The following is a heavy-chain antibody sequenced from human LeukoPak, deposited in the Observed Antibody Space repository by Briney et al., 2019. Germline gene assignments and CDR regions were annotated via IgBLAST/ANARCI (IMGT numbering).Heavy chain of an antibody. V-gene: IGHV3-21*01. D-gene: IGHD6-13*01. J-gene: IGHJ6*04. CDR1: GFIFSSYR. CDR2: ITSSSNYI. Sequence: GGSLRLSCAASGFIFSSYRMNWVRQAPGKGLEWVSSITSSSNYINYADSVKGRFTISRDNAKNSLYLQMNSLIVEDTAVYYCAREGIAGPKDVWGKGTTVTVSS. CDR3: AREGIAGPKDV.